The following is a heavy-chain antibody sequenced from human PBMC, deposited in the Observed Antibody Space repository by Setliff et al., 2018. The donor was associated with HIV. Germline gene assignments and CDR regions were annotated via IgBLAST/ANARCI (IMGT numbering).Heavy chain of an antibody. CDR3: TKERGDGYGYYFHY. J-gene: IGHJ4*02. D-gene: IGHD5-12*01. CDR2: IRFDGNRE. Sequence: PGGSLRLSCAASGFTFSSYGMHWVRQAPGKGLEWVAHIRFDGNREYYADSVKGRFTISRDNSKNTVYLEMNSLRAGDTAVYYCTKERGDGYGYYFHYWGQGTLVTVSS. V-gene: IGHV3-30*02. CDR1: GFTFSSYG.